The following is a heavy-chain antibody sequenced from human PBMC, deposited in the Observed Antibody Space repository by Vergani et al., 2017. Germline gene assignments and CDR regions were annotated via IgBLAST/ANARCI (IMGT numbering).Heavy chain of an antibody. V-gene: IGHV2-70*01. J-gene: IGHJ3*02. D-gene: IGHD6-19*01. Sequence: QVTLRESGPALVKPTQTLTLTCTFSGFSLSTSGMCVSWIRQPPGKALEWLALIDWDDDKYYSTSLKTRLTISKDTCKNQVVLTMPNMDPVDTATYYCARVHIAVAGDAFDIWGQGTMVTVSS. CDR3: ARVHIAVAGDAFDI. CDR2: IDWDDDK. CDR1: GFSLSTSGMC.